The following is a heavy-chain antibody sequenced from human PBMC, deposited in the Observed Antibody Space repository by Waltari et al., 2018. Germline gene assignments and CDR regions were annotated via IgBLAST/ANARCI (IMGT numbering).Heavy chain of an antibody. V-gene: IGHV4-39*01. CDR3: ATYRGASIGTAAFDV. Sequence: QCWGLIRQPPVRVLKWSVTSTYSGTTYISPSLNSRVTISRDTSKNQPSLKLSSMTAADPAVYYFATYRGASIGTAAFDVWGQGTMVTVSS. D-gene: IGHD1-26*01. CDR2: STYSGTT. CDR1: QC. J-gene: IGHJ3*01.